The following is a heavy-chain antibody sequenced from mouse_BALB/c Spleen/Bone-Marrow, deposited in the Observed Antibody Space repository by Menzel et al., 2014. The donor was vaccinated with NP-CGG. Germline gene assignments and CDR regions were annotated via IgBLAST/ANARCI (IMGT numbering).Heavy chain of an antibody. V-gene: IGHV2-9*02. D-gene: IGHD4-1*02. Sequence: QVQLQQPGPGLVAPSQSLSITCTVSGLSLTSYGVHWVRQPPGKGLEWLGVIWAGGSTNYNSALMSRLSISKDNSKSQVFLKMNSLQTDDTTMYYCARAQLGCFAYWGQGTLVTVSA. CDR2: IWAGGST. CDR1: GLSLTSYG. CDR3: ARAQLGCFAY. J-gene: IGHJ3*01.